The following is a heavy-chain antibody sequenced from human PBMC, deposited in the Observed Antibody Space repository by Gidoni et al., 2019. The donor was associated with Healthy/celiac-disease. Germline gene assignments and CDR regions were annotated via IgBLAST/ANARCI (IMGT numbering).Heavy chain of an antibody. Sequence: QVQLVESGGGVVQPGRSLRLACAASGFTVSSYGMHWVRQAPGKGLEWVAVIWYDGSNKYYADSVKGRFTISRDNSKNTLYLQMNSLRAEDTAVYYCARVSNGVTPRAPDYWGQGTLVTVSS. CDR3: ARVSNGVTPRAPDY. J-gene: IGHJ4*02. D-gene: IGHD2-21*02. CDR2: IWYDGSNK. CDR1: GFTVSSYG. V-gene: IGHV3-33*01.